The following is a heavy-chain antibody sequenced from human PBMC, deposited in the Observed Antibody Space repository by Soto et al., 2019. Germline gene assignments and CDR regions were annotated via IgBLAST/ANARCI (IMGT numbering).Heavy chain of an antibody. V-gene: IGHV3-48*01. CDR3: ARGLHSLFDY. CDR2: ISGRSSAI. CDR1: GFTFSTYS. Sequence: EVQLVESGGGLVQPGGSLRLSCAASGFTFSTYSLTWVRQAPGKGLEWVSYISGRSSAIYYADSVKGRFTISRDNAKNSLYVQMTSLRAEDTAVYYCARGLHSLFDYWGQGALVNVSS. J-gene: IGHJ4*02. D-gene: IGHD2-21*01.